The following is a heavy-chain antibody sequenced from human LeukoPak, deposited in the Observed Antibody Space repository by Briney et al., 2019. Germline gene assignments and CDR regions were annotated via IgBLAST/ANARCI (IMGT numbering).Heavy chain of an antibody. J-gene: IGHJ6*03. V-gene: IGHV4-59*08. CDR3: ARHYSSSWYEYYYCYMDV. Sequence: SETLSLTCTVSGGSISSYYWTWIRQPPGKGLEWIGYIYSSGSTNCNPSLKSRVTISVDTSKNQFSLKLSSVTAADTAVYYCARHYSSSWYEYYYCYMDVWGKGTTVTVSS. D-gene: IGHD6-13*01. CDR1: GGSISSYY. CDR2: IYSSGST.